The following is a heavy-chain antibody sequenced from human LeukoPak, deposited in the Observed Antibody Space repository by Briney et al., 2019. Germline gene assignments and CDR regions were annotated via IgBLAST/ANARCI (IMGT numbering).Heavy chain of an antibody. Sequence: GGSLRLSCAASGFTFSSYWMSWVRQAPGKGLEWVANIKQDGSEKYYVDSVKGRSTISRDNAKNSLYLQMNSLRAEDTAVYYCARETITDSSSWYYFDYWGQGTLVTVSS. V-gene: IGHV3-7*01. J-gene: IGHJ4*02. D-gene: IGHD6-13*01. CDR2: IKQDGSEK. CDR3: ARETITDSSSWYYFDY. CDR1: GFTFSSYW.